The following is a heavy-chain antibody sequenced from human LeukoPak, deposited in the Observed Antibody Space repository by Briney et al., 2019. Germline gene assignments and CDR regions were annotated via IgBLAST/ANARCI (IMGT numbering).Heavy chain of an antibody. CDR2: INPNSGDT. CDR3: ARGYCSGGSCYSSHDY. Sequence: SVKVSCKASEYTFTGYYMHWVRQAPGQGLEWMGWINPNSGDTNYAQKFQGRVTMTRDTSISTAYMELSRLRSDDTAVYYCARGYCSGGSCYSSHDYWGQGTLVTVSS. D-gene: IGHD2-15*01. V-gene: IGHV1-2*02. CDR1: EYTFTGYY. J-gene: IGHJ4*02.